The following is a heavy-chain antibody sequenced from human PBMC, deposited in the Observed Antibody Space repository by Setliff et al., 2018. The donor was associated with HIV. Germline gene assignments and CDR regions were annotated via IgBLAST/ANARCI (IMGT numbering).Heavy chain of an antibody. J-gene: IGHJ6*03. D-gene: IGHD2-8*01. CDR3: VKDAGVTGGLYRYYIDA. Sequence: SETLSLTCTVSGVSIDKNYWSWVRRPPGKGLEWIGRVYMSGKTNYSPSLKSRVTMSADTSKNQVSLKLTSVTAADTAVYYCVKDAGVTGGLYRYYIDAWGNGTTVTVSS. CDR2: VYMSGKT. CDR1: GVSIDKNY. V-gene: IGHV4-4*07.